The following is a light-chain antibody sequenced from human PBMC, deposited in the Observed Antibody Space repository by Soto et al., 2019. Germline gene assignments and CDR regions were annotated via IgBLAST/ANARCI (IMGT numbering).Light chain of an antibody. CDR2: AAS. CDR3: QQYNDSSTYT. Sequence: DIVMTQSPSTLSVSVGERVTMTCRASQSISSWLAWYQQKPGTVPKLLIYAASTLESGVPARFSGSRSGTEFTLTVSSLQSDDFAAYYCQQYNDSSTYTFGQGTKLEIK. J-gene: IGKJ2*01. CDR1: QSISSW. V-gene: IGKV1-5*03.